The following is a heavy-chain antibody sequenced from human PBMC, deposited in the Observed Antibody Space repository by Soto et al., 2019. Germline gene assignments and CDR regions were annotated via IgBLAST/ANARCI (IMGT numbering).Heavy chain of an antibody. CDR2: ISYDGSNK. Sequence: QVQLVESGGGVVQPGRSLRLSCAASGFTFSSYAMHWVRQAPGTWLEWVAVISYDGSNKYYADSVKGRFTIYRDNSKNTLYLQINSLRAEDTAVYYCARINCSGGSCYHYFDSWGQGILVTVSS. D-gene: IGHD2-15*01. CDR1: GFTFSSYA. J-gene: IGHJ4*02. CDR3: ARINCSGGSCYHYFDS. V-gene: IGHV3-30-3*01.